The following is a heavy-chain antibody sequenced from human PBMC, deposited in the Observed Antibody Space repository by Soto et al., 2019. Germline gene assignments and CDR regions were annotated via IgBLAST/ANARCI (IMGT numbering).Heavy chain of an antibody. V-gene: IGHV1-69*01. J-gene: IGHJ5*02. CDR2: IIPIFGAA. D-gene: IGHD6-6*01. CDR3: ARESISARRDWFGP. Sequence: SVKVSCKGSGRTFSSYAISWVRQAPGQGLEWMGGIIPIFGAANYAQKFQGRVTITADESTSTAYMELSSLRSEDTAVYYCARESISARRDWFGPCRQGTLVTVSS. CDR1: GRTFSSYA.